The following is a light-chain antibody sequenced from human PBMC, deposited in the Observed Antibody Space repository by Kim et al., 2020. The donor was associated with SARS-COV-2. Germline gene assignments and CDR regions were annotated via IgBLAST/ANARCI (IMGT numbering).Light chain of an antibody. V-gene: IGLV3-1*01. CDR2: EDT. CDR3: QAWDNRVTLV. J-gene: IGLJ2*01. Sequence: VHPGPTAGIPCSGDRFGDKYVCWYRQKPGQSPVLVMYEDTKRPSGIPERFSGSKSGSTATLTISGAQAMDEADYYCQAWDNRVTLVFGGGTQLTVL. CDR1: RFGDKY.